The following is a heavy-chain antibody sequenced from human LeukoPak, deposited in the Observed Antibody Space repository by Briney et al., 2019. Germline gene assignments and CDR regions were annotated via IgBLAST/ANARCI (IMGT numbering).Heavy chain of an antibody. V-gene: IGHV4-59*08. D-gene: IGHD6-19*01. CDR1: GGSISSYY. J-gene: IGHJ5*02. CDR2: IYYSGST. CDR3: ARHDSPLGQWLGRGWFDP. Sequence: SETLSLTCIVSGGSISSYYWSWIRQPPGKGLEWIGYIYYSGSTNYNPSLKRRVTISVDTSKNQSSLKLSSVTAADTAVYYCARHDSPLGQWLGRGWFDPWGQGTLVTVSS.